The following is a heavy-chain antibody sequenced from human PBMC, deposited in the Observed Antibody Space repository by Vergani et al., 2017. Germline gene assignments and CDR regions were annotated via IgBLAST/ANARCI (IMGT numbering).Heavy chain of an antibody. CDR2: IHPADSDT. CDR1: GYSFTNYW. V-gene: IGHV5-51*01. CDR3: ARLYGRDSSGSKYFDY. J-gene: IGHJ4*02. Sequence: EVQLVQAGAEVKKPGESLKISCQISGYSFTNYWIGWVRQMPGKGLEWMGIIHPADSDTRYSPSFQGQVTISVDKSISTAYLQRSSLRASDSAMYYCARLYGRDSSGSKYFDYLGQGTLVTVFS. D-gene: IGHD3-22*01.